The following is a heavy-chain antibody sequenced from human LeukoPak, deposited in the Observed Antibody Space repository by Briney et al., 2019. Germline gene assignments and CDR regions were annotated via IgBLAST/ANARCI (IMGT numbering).Heavy chain of an antibody. CDR3: AILSDSSGWGYFDY. V-gene: IGHV1-18*04. CDR1: GYTFTSYG. D-gene: IGHD6-19*01. CDR2: IRAYNGNT. J-gene: IGHJ4*02. Sequence: ASVKVSFTASGYTFTSYGISWVRQAPGQGGERMGWIRAYNGNTNYIQKLQGRDTMTTDTYTSTAYIELRSLTSDDTAVYYFAILSDSSGWGYFDYWGQGTLVTVSS.